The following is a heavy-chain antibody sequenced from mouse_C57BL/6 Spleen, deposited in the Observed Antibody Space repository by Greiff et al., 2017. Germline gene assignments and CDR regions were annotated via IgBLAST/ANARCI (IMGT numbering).Heavy chain of an antibody. V-gene: IGHV5-9-1*02. Sequence: VQLKESGEGLVKPGGSLKLSCAASGFTFSSYAMSWVRQTPEKRLEWVAYISSGGDYIYYADTVKGRFTISRDNARNTLYLQMSSLKSEDTAMYYCTRGGYGSSFDYWGQGTTLTVSS. J-gene: IGHJ2*01. D-gene: IGHD1-1*01. CDR2: ISSGGDYI. CDR1: GFTFSSYA. CDR3: TRGGYGSSFDY.